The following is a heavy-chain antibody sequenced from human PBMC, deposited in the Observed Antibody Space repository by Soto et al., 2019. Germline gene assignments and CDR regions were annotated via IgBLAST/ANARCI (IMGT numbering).Heavy chain of an antibody. CDR2: INPSGGST. J-gene: IGHJ6*02. D-gene: IGHD3-22*01. Sequence: GASVKVSFKASGYTFTRYYMHWLRQAPGQGLEWMGIINPSGGSTSYAQKFQGRVTMTRDTSTSTVYMELSSLRSEDTAVYYCARVQVGTTYYYDSSGERIYYYGMDVWGQGTTVTVSS. CDR1: GYTFTRYY. CDR3: ARVQVGTTYYYDSSGERIYYYGMDV. V-gene: IGHV1-46*01.